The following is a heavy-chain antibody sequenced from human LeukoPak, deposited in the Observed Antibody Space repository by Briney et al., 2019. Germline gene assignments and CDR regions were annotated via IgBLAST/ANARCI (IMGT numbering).Heavy chain of an antibody. Sequence: PGGSLRLSCAASGFTVSSNYMSWVRQAPGKGLEWVSVIYSGGSTYYADSVKGRFTISRDNSKNTLYLQMNSLRAEDTAVYYCARDRTYDSGGHFDYWGQGTLVTVSS. J-gene: IGHJ4*02. V-gene: IGHV3-66*01. CDR1: GFTVSSNY. CDR3: ARDRTYDSGGHFDY. D-gene: IGHD3-22*01. CDR2: IYSGGST.